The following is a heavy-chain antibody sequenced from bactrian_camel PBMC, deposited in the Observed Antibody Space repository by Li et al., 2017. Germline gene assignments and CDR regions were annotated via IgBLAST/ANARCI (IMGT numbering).Heavy chain of an antibody. D-gene: IGHD4*01. CDR2: IYTGNGNE. CDR3: ATSYYSDYGGYNY. V-gene: IGHV3-2*01. J-gene: IGHJ4*01. Sequence: HVQLVESGGGSVQAGGSLKLSCAPSDTSGYRMAWFRQAPGKEREAVATIYTGNGNEYYADSVKGRFTISQDSARNTLYLQMNSLKTEDTAVYYCATSYYSDYGGYNYWGQGTQVTVS. CDR1: DTSGYR.